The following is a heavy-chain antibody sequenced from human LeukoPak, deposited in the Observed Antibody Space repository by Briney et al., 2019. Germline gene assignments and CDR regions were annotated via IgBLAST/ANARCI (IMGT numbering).Heavy chain of an antibody. V-gene: IGHV5-51*01. CDR1: GYRFNAYW. D-gene: IGHD3-22*01. CDR3: ARPNITSYYDSRGYDAFDV. J-gene: IGHJ3*01. Sequence: ESLKISCKGSGYRFNAYWIAWVRQMPGKGLDWMGIIYPDDSDTRDSPSFQGQVTISADKSVRTAYSQWSSLKASDTAMYYCARPNITSYYDSRGYDAFDVWGQGTMVTVSS. CDR2: IYPDDSDT.